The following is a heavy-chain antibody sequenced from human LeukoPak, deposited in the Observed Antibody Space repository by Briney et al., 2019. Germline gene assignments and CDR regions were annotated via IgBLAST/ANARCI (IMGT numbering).Heavy chain of an antibody. CDR1: GFSFSSYW. J-gene: IGHJ5*02. V-gene: IGHV3-7*01. D-gene: IGHD3-9*01. Sequence: GGSLRLSCAAPGFSFSSYWMNWVRQAPGKGLEWLAIIKQDGSEKHYKGSVEGRFTISRDNAKNSLHLQMNSLRAEDTAVYYCAGGSGYLITSWGQGTLVTGSS. CDR3: AGGSGYLITS. CDR2: IKQDGSEK.